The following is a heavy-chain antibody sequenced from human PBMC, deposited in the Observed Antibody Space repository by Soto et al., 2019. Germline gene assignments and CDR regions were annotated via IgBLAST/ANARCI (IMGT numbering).Heavy chain of an antibody. CDR3: ARDNSDFWSGYYTRVPNWFDP. V-gene: IGHV4-31*03. CDR1: GGSISSGGYY. D-gene: IGHD3-3*01. J-gene: IGHJ5*02. Sequence: QVQLQESGPGLVKPSQTLSLTCTVSGGSISSGGYYWSWIRQHPGKGLAWIGYIYYSGSTYYNPSLKSRVTIPVDTSKSQFSLKLCSVTAADTAVYYCARDNSDFWSGYYTRVPNWFDPWGQGTLVTVSS. CDR2: IYYSGST.